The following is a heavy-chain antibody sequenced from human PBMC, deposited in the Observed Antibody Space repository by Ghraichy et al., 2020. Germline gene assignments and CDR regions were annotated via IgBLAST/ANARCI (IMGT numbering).Heavy chain of an antibody. V-gene: IGHV1-18*01. CDR1: GYTFTSYG. CDR2: ISAYNGNT. Sequence: ASVKVSCKASGYTFTSYGISWVRQAPGQGLEWMGWISAYNGNTNYAQKLQGRVTMTTDTSTSTAYMELRSLRSDDTAVYYCARETHFYDSSGSHEWALDIWRQGTMVTVSS. CDR3: ARETHFYDSSGSHEWALDI. J-gene: IGHJ3*02. D-gene: IGHD3-22*01.